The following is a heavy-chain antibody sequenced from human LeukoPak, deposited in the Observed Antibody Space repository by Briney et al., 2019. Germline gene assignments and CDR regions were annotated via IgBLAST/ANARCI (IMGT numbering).Heavy chain of an antibody. Sequence: PSETLPLTCTVSGGSMSSYYWNWVRQPPGKGLEWIGNIYSSGSTDYNPSLKSRVTISLDTSKFQFSLRLNSVTAADTAVYYCARADPNASGYFYRFNWFDPWGQGTLVTVSS. D-gene: IGHD3-10*01. CDR2: IYSSGST. CDR3: ARADPNASGYFYRFNWFDP. V-gene: IGHV4-59*01. J-gene: IGHJ5*02. CDR1: GGSMSSYY.